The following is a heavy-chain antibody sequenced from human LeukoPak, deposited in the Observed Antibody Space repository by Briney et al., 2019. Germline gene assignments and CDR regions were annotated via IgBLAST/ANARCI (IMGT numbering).Heavy chain of an antibody. D-gene: IGHD3-10*01. J-gene: IGHJ3*02. CDR3: ARIGGYGSGSYYSNADAFDI. Sequence: ASVKVSCKASGYTFTGYYMHWVRQAPGQGLEWMGRINPNSGGTNYAQKFQGRVTMTRDTSISTAYMELSRLRSDDTAVYYCARIGGYGSGSYYSNADAFDIWGQGTMVTVSS. CDR1: GYTFTGYY. V-gene: IGHV1-2*06. CDR2: INPNSGGT.